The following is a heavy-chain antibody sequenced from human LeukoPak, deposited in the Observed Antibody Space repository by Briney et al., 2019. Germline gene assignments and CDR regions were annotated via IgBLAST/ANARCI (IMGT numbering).Heavy chain of an antibody. D-gene: IGHD4-11*01. V-gene: IGHV4-34*01. Sequence: PSETLSLTCAVYGGSFSGYYWSWIRQPPGKGLEWIGEINHSGSTNYNPSLKSRVTISVDTSKNQFSLELSSVTAADTAVYYCARNTVTTTGIDYWGQGTLVTVSS. J-gene: IGHJ4*02. CDR1: GGSFSGYY. CDR2: INHSGST. CDR3: ARNTVTTTGIDY.